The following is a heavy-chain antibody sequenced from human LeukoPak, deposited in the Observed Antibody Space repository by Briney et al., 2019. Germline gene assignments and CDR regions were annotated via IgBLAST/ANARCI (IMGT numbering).Heavy chain of an antibody. CDR1: GFTFSDYE. Sequence: PGGSLRLSCAASGFTFSDYEMNWVRQAPGKGLEWVSYINSRGSNTYYTDSVKGRFTISRDNAKNSLYLQMNSLRAEDTAVYYCARGTHITLVRRALDYWGRGTLVTVSS. CDR3: ARGTHITLVRRALDY. J-gene: IGHJ4*02. D-gene: IGHD3-10*01. V-gene: IGHV3-48*03. CDR2: INSRGSNT.